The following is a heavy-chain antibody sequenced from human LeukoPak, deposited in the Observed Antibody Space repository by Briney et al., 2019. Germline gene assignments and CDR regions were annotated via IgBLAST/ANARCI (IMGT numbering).Heavy chain of an antibody. J-gene: IGHJ4*02. CDR2: ISPSSDVS. V-gene: IGHV3-23*01. D-gene: IGHD1-7*01. CDR3: AKVRLGTVDY. Sequence: GGSLRLSCEASGLTIRSYGMNWVRQAPGKGLEWISYISPSSDVSYYAEPVQGRFTISRDNSKNTLYLQMNSLRAEDTAVYYCAKVRLGTVDYWGQGTLVTVSS. CDR1: GLTIRSYG.